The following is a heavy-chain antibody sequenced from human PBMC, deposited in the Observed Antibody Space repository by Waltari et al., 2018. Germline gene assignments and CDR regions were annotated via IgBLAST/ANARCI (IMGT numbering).Heavy chain of an antibody. J-gene: IGHJ4*02. CDR3: ARGPRAYCGGDCYSGDY. D-gene: IGHD2-21*02. Sequence: QVQLVQSGAEVRKPGASVKVSCKASGYTFINYYMHWVRQATGQGLEWMGWMNPNSGNTGYAQKFQGRVTMTRNTSISTAYMELSSLRSEDTAVYYCARGPRAYCGGDCYSGDYWGQGTLVTVSS. V-gene: IGHV1-8*02. CDR1: GYTFINYY. CDR2: MNPNSGNT.